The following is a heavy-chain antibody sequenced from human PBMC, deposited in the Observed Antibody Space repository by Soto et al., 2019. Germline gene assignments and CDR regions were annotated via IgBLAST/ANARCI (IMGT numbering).Heavy chain of an antibody. CDR1: GYTFTSYG. Sequence: QVQLVQSGAEVKKPGASVKVSCKASGYTFTSYGISWVRQAPGQGLEWMGWISAYNGNTNYAQKLQGRVTMTTDTSTSTAYVEMRSLRSDDTAVYYCARDQGRTIFGVVIADDAFDIWCQGTMVTVSS. D-gene: IGHD3-3*01. V-gene: IGHV1-18*01. CDR3: ARDQGRTIFGVVIADDAFDI. CDR2: ISAYNGNT. J-gene: IGHJ3*02.